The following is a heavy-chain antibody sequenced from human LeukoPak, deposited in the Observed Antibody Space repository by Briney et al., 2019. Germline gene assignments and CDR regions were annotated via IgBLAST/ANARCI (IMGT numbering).Heavy chain of an antibody. V-gene: IGHV4-59*01. CDR3: ASGVGRYQYFDY. CDR1: GGSISSYY. Sequence: SETLSLTCTVSGGSISSYYWSWIRQPPGKGLEGIGYIYYSGSTNYNTSLKSRVTISVDTSKDQFSLTLSSVTAADTAVYYCASGVGRYQYFDYWGQGTLVTVSS. J-gene: IGHJ4*02. CDR2: IYYSGST. D-gene: IGHD2-2*01.